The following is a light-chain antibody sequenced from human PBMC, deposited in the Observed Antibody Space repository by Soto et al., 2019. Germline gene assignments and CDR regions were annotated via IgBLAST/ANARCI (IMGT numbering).Light chain of an antibody. CDR1: TGAVTSDYY. V-gene: IGLV7-43*01. J-gene: IGLJ1*01. CDR2: NTH. CDR3: LLFSGGAYV. Sequence: QAVVTQEPSLTVSPGGTVTLTCASSTGAVTSDYYPNWFQQKHGQAPTTLIYNTHNRHAWTHARFSGSLLGNRAALTLSGALPEDEAEYYCLLFSGGAYVFGPGTKLTVL.